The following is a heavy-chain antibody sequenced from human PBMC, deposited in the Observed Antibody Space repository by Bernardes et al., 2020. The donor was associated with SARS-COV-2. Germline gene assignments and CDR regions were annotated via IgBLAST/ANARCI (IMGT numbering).Heavy chain of an antibody. Sequence: SETLSLTCAVYGESFSDYYWTWIRQPPGKGLEWIGEIYHSGSTNYNPSLKSRVTISVDTSKNQFSLKLNSVTAADTAVYYCARVGIAVVVMDVWGQGTTVTISS. J-gene: IGHJ6*02. CDR2: IYHSGST. V-gene: IGHV4-34*01. CDR3: ARVGIAVVVMDV. CDR1: GESFSDYY. D-gene: IGHD2-2*01.